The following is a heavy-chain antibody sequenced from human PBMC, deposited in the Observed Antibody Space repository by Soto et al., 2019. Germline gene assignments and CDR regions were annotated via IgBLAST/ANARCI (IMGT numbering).Heavy chain of an antibody. D-gene: IGHD3-10*01. CDR2: ISLDSGDT. CDR3: ARVRGRTAIGGPPDY. J-gene: IGHJ4*02. Sequence: QVQLVQSGAEVKKPGVSVKVSCKTSGYAFTDYYMHWVRQAPGQGLEWMGWISLDSGDTKYAQKFQGWITMTRDTSLNTVYMELRRLRSDDTAVYYCARVRGRTAIGGPPDYWGQGTLVTVSS. CDR1: GYAFTDYY. V-gene: IGHV1-2*04.